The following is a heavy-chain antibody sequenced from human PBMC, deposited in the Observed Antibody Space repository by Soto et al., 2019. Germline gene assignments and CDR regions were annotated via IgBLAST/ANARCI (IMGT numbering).Heavy chain of an antibody. CDR1: GYTFTSYG. D-gene: IGHD3-9*01. CDR2: ISAYNGNT. Sequence: QVQLVQSGAEVKKPGASVKVSCKASGYTFTSYGISWVRQAPGQGLEWMGWISAYNGNTNYAQKLQGRVTMTTDTATSIAYMELRSLRSDDTAVYYCARDRPRDYDILTGYYISHYGMDVWGQGTTVTVSS. V-gene: IGHV1-18*01. J-gene: IGHJ6*02. CDR3: ARDRPRDYDILTGYYISHYGMDV.